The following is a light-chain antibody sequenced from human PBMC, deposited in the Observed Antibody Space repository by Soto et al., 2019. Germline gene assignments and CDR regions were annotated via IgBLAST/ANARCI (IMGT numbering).Light chain of an antibody. Sequence: EIVLTQSPATLSLSPGERATLSCRASQSVSSYLAWYQQKPGQAPRLLIYDASSRATGIPARFSGSGSGTDFTLTISSLEPEDFAVYYCQQRTNWPPVFTFGPGPKWISN. V-gene: IGKV3-11*01. CDR1: QSVSSY. CDR3: QQRTNWPPVFT. J-gene: IGKJ3*01. CDR2: DAS.